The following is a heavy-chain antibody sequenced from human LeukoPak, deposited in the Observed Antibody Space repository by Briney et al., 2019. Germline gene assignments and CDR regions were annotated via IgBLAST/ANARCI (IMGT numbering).Heavy chain of an antibody. CDR2: IKRKSDGGTT. J-gene: IGHJ4*02. V-gene: IGHV3-15*01. CDR3: TTDRTFASGWFGKLVY. D-gene: IGHD3-10*01. Sequence: GGSLRLSCAASGFTFSNAWMSWVRQAPGKGLEWVGRIKRKSDGGTTDYAAPVKGRFTSSRDDSKNTLYLQMNSLKTEDTAVYYCTTDRTFASGWFGKLVYWGQGTLVTVSS. CDR1: GFTFSNAW.